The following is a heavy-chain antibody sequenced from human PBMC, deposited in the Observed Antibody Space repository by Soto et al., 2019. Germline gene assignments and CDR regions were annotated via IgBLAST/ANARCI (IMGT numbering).Heavy chain of an antibody. J-gene: IGHJ6*03. Sequence: GGSLRLSCAASGFTFSSYAMSWVRQAPGKGLEWVSAISGSGGSTYYADSVKGRFTISRDNSKNTLYLQMNSLRAEDTAVYYCAKAWDYGPVGYYYYMDVWGKGTTVTVSS. D-gene: IGHD4-17*01. V-gene: IGHV3-23*01. CDR3: AKAWDYGPVGYYYYMDV. CDR1: GFTFSSYA. CDR2: ISGSGGST.